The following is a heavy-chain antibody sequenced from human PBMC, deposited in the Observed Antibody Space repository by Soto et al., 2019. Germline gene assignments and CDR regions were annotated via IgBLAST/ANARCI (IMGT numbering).Heavy chain of an antibody. CDR1: VYTFTCYY. D-gene: IGHD3-10*01. V-gene: IGHV1-2*02. J-gene: IGHJ4*02. Sequence: XSVKVSCKASVYTFTCYYMHWVRQAPGQGLEWMGWINPNSGGTNYAQKFQGRVTMTRDTSISTAYMELSRLRSDDTAVYYCARCRGRITMVRGWSDYWGQGTLVTVSS. CDR3: ARCRGRITMVRGWSDY. CDR2: INPNSGGT.